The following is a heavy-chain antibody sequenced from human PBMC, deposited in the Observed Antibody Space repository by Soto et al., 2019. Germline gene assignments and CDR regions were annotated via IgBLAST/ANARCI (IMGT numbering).Heavy chain of an antibody. J-gene: IGHJ4*02. Sequence: EVQLLESGGGLVQPGGSLRLSCAASGFTFSSYAMSWVRQAPGQGLGWVSAIRGSGGSTYYADSVKGRFTISSDNSTKMMDLRMNRLIAEDTAVYDCAKDAIYCSSGCSAVSHWGQGTMETVSS. CDR1: GFTFSSYA. CDR3: AKDAIYCSSGCSAVSH. D-gene: IGHD6-19*01. CDR2: IRGSGGST. V-gene: IGHV3-23*01.